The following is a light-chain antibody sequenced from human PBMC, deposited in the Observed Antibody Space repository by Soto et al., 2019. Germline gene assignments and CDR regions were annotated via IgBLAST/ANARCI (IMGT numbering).Light chain of an antibody. J-gene: IGKJ4*01. CDR2: GAS. Sequence: EIVLTQSPATLSLSPGERATLSCRASQSVSSYLAWYQQKPGQAPRLLIYGASTRATGIPARFGGSGSGTDVTLTISSLEPEDFAVYYCHQRSVWPLTFGGGTTVEIK. CDR3: HQRSVWPLT. CDR1: QSVSSY. V-gene: IGKV3-11*01.